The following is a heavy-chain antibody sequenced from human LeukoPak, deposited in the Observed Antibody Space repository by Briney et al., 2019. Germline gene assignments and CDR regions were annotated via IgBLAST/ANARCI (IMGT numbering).Heavy chain of an antibody. Sequence: GGSLRLSCAASGFTFSSYSMNWVRQAPGKGLEWVGRIKSKTDGGTTDYAAPVKGRFTISRDDSKNTLYLQMNSLKTEDTAVYYCTSITGKGYYFDYWGQGTLVTVSS. D-gene: IGHD3-10*01. V-gene: IGHV3-15*01. CDR1: GFTFSSYS. J-gene: IGHJ4*02. CDR3: TSITGKGYYFDY. CDR2: IKSKTDGGTT.